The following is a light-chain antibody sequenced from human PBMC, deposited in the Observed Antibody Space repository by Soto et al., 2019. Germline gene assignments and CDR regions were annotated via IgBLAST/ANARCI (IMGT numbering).Light chain of an antibody. CDR2: DAS. J-gene: IGKJ5*01. CDR1: QSISGW. CDR3: QQYENFPIT. Sequence: DIQMTQSPSTLSASVGDRVTITCRASQSISGWLAWYQQKPGKAPNLLIYDASNMEKGVPSRFTGSGSGTDFILTISSLQPEDIATYYCQQYENFPITFGQGTRLETK. V-gene: IGKV1-5*01.